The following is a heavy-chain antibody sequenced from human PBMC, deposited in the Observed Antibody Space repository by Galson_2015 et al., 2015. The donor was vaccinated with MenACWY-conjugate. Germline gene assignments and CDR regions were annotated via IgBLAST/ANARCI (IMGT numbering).Heavy chain of an antibody. Sequence: SLRLSCAASGFTFTDYYMSWVRQAPGKGLEWVSYISPSSSDTQYADSVKGRFTISRDNARNSLYLQMNSLRAEDTAIYYCAIPTRYQRFWGLGTLVTVSS. CDR1: GFTFTDYY. CDR2: ISPSSSDT. J-gene: IGHJ1*01. CDR3: AIPTRYQRF. V-gene: IGHV3-11*06. D-gene: IGHD2-2*01.